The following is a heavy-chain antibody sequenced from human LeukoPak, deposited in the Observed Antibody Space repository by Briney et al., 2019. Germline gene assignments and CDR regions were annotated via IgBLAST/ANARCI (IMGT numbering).Heavy chain of an antibody. D-gene: IGHD6-19*01. CDR2: ISYDGSNK. J-gene: IGHJ4*02. V-gene: IGHV3-30*03. CDR1: GFTFSSYG. Sequence: PGGSLRLSCAASGFTFSSYGMHWVRQAPGKGLEWVAVISYDGSNKYYADSVKGRFTISRDNSKNTLYLQMNGLRPEDTAIYYCARDRTPIVVAGTVDYWGQGTQVTVSS. CDR3: ARDRTPIVVAGTVDY.